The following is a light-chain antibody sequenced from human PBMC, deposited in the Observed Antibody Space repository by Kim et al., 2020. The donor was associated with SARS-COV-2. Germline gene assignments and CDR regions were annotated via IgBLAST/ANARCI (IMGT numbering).Light chain of an antibody. J-gene: IGLJ1*01. V-gene: IGLV1-44*01. Sequence: QSVLTQPPSASETPGQRVTMSCSGSSSNIGSNTVSWYQQLTGAAPRLLIYSNNQRPSGVSDRFSGSKSGTSASLAISGLQSEDEADYYCAAWDGSLNGYVFGTGTRSPS. CDR2: SNN. CDR3: AAWDGSLNGYV. CDR1: SSNIGSNT.